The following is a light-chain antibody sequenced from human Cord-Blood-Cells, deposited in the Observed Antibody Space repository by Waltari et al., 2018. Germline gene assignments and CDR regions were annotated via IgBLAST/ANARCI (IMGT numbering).Light chain of an antibody. Sequence: QSALTQPASVSGSPGQSITISCTGTSSDVGSYNLVSWYQQHPCKAPKLMIYEGSKRPSGGSNRFAGSKSGNTASLTISGLQAEDEADYYCCSYAGSSTFVVFGGGTKLTVI. CDR1: SSDVGSYNL. J-gene: IGLJ2*01. CDR3: CSYAGSSTFVV. CDR2: EGS. V-gene: IGLV2-23*03.